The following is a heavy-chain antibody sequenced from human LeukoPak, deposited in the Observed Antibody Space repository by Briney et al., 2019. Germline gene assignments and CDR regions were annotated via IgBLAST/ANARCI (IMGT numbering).Heavy chain of an antibody. J-gene: IGHJ4*02. CDR1: GFTFSSHS. CDR2: ITTSNYI. V-gene: IGHV3-21*01. Sequence: PGGSLRLSCVVYGFTFSSHSVNWVRQAPGKGLEWVLSITTSNYIFYAESVKGRFTISRDNAKNSLYLQMTSLRAEDTAVYYCVREQARAGSFDYWGQGTLVTVSS. CDR3: VREQARAGSFDY. D-gene: IGHD6-19*01.